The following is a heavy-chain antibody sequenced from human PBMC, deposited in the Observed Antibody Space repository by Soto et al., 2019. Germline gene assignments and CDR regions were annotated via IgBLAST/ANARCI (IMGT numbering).Heavy chain of an antibody. CDR2: IYTTRSP. V-gene: IGHV4-4*07. Sequence: SETLSLTCTVSGDSVSKYYWNWIRQPAGKGLEWIGRIYTTRSPNYNPSLKSRVTMSVDTSKNQFSLKLNLSSVTAADTAVYYCARSSAYGDCANLDTWGQGTLVTVSS. D-gene: IGHD4-17*01. J-gene: IGHJ5*02. CDR1: GDSVSKYY. CDR3: ARSSAYGDCANLDT.